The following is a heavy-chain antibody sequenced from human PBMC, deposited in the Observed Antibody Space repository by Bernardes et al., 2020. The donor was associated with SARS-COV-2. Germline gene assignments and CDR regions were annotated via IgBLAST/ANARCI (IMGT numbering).Heavy chain of an antibody. CDR3: AKDDKYYDILTGYFPDQKPRYYYYGMDV. Sequence: GGSLRLSCAASGFTFSSYGMHWVRQAPGKGLEWVAVISYDGSNKYYADSVKGRFTISRDNTKNTLYLQMNSLRAEDTAVYYCAKDDKYYDILTGYFPDQKPRYYYYGMDVWGQGTTVTVAS. D-gene: IGHD3-9*01. J-gene: IGHJ6*02. CDR2: ISYDGSNK. CDR1: GFTFSSYG. V-gene: IGHV3-30*18.